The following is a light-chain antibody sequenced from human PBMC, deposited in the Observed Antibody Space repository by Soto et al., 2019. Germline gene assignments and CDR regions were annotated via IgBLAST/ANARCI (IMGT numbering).Light chain of an antibody. CDR2: DVH. V-gene: IGLV2-8*01. CDR3: ISYAGSNRPA. Sequence: QSALTQPPSASGSPGQSVAISCSGTSSDVGGYNYVSWYQQHPGKAPKLLIYDVHKRPSGVPDRFSGSKSGNTASLTVSGLQPEDEADYYCISYAGSNRPAFGGGTKLTVL. CDR1: SSDVGGYNY. J-gene: IGLJ2*01.